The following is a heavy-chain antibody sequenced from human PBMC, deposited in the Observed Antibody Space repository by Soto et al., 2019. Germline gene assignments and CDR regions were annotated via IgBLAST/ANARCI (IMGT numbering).Heavy chain of an antibody. CDR2: ISGYDGNT. D-gene: IGHD3-10*01. CDR1: GFTLNDFG. CDR3: ASEKWFGQTPFAS. Sequence: QVQLVQSGAEVKKSGASVKVSCKASGFTLNDFGVSWVRQAPGQGLEWMGWISGYDGNTNFSQKYEGRVTMTIDSSTSTAYMELRNLTSDDTAMYYCASEKWFGQTPFASWGQGTLVTVSS. J-gene: IGHJ4*02. V-gene: IGHV1-18*01.